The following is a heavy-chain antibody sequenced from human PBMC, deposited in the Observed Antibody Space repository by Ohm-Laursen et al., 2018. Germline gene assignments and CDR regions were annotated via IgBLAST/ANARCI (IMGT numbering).Heavy chain of an antibody. CDR3: ARVRAQQRAWFDP. V-gene: IGHV4-34*01. D-gene: IGHD6-13*01. J-gene: IGHJ5*02. CDR2: INHSGST. CDR1: GGSLSGYY. Sequence: TLSLTCVVYGGSLSGYYWSWIRQPPGKGLEWIGDINHSGSTNHNPSLKSRVTISVDTSKNQFSLKLSSVSAADTAVYYCARVRAQQRAWFDPWGQGTLVTVSS.